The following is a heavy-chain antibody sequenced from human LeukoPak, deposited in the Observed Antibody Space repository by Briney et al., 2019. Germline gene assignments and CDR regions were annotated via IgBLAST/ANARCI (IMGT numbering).Heavy chain of an antibody. J-gene: IGHJ4*02. CDR1: GYRFTNYW. CDR3: ARRPWAADSSYFDY. V-gene: IGHV5-51*01. Sequence: GESLKISCKGSGYRFTNYWIGWVRQMPGKGLEWMGIIYPGDSDTRYSPSFQGQVTISADKSISTAYLQWSSLKASDTAMYYCARRPWAADSSYFDYWGREPWSPSPQ. CDR2: IYPGDSDT. D-gene: IGHD2-15*01.